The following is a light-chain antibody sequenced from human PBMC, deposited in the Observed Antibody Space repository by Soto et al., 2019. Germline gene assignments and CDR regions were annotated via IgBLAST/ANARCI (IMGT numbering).Light chain of an antibody. Sequence: TQSPPSLSASVGDRVTITCRASQGIGNSLAWYQRKPGQAPRPLIYGASSRATGIPDRFSGSGSGTDFTLTISRLEPEDFAVYYCQQYGSSRTFGQGTKLEIK. J-gene: IGKJ2*02. CDR3: QQYGSSRT. V-gene: IGKV3-20*01. CDR2: GAS. CDR1: QGIGNS.